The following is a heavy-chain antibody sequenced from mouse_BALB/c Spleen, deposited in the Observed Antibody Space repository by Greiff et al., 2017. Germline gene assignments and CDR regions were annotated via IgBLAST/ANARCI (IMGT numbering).Heavy chain of an antibody. D-gene: IGHD1-1*01. J-gene: IGHJ4*01. CDR1: GYSFTSGYL. V-gene: IGHV3-6*02. Sequence: VQLKESGPGLVQPSQSLSLTCSVTGYSFTSGYLWNWIRQFPGNKLEWMGYISYDGSNNYNPSLNIRISITRDTSKNQFFLKLNSVTTEDTATYYCARGATSMDYWGQGTSVTVSS. CDR2: ISYDGSN. CDR3: ARGATSMDY.